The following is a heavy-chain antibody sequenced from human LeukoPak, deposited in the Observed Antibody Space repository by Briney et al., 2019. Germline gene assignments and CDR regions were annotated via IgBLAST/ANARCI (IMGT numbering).Heavy chain of an antibody. CDR1: GGTFSSYA. V-gene: IGHV1-69*05. Sequence: GASVKVSCKASGGTFSSYAISWVRQGPGQGLEWMGGIIPIFGTANYAQKFQGRVTITTDESTSTAYMELSSLRSEDTAVYYCARVFCSSTSCPFDYWGQGTLVTVSS. D-gene: IGHD2-2*01. CDR3: ARVFCSSTSCPFDY. CDR2: IIPIFGTA. J-gene: IGHJ4*02.